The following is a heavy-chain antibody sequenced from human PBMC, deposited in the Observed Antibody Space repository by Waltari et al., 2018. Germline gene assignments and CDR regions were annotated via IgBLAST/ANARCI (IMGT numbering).Heavy chain of an antibody. Sequence: QVQLVQSGAEVKKPGSSVKVSCKASGGTFSSYAISWVRQAPGQGLEWMGGIIPICGTANDAQKFQGRGTITADESTSTAYMELSSLRSEDTAVYYCASYYYDSSGYRDWGQGTLVTVSS. CDR3: ASYYYDSSGYRD. CDR2: IIPICGTA. D-gene: IGHD3-22*01. CDR1: GGTFSSYA. J-gene: IGHJ4*02. V-gene: IGHV1-69*12.